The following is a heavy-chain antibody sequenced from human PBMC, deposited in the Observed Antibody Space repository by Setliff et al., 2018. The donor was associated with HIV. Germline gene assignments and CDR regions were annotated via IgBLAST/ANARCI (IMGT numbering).Heavy chain of an antibody. CDR3: ARGKDSSSWLDWYFDL. J-gene: IGHJ2*01. V-gene: IGHV3-74*01. Sequence: LRLSCAASGFTFSSYWMHWVRQTPRKGLVWVSRIDNDGSSTSYADSVKGRFTISRDNAKNTLYLQMNSLRAEDTAVYYCARGKDSSSWLDWYFDLWGRGTLVTVSS. D-gene: IGHD6-13*01. CDR1: GFTFSSYW. CDR2: IDNDGSST.